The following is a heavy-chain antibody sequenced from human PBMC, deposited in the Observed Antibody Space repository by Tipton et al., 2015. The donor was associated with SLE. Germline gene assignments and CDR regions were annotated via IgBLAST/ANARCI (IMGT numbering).Heavy chain of an antibody. J-gene: IGHJ6*03. CDR3: ARGQEVAATNFYHYIDV. Sequence: TLSLTCSVSGGSIAEYYWNWMRQSPGKRPEWIGYIYYSRDTKYNPSFKSRVTLSLDMSKNQVSLNLNSVTAADTATYYCARGQEVAATNFYHYIDVWGKGTTVTVSS. CDR2: IYYSRDT. V-gene: IGHV4-59*01. D-gene: IGHD6-19*01. CDR1: GGSIAEYY.